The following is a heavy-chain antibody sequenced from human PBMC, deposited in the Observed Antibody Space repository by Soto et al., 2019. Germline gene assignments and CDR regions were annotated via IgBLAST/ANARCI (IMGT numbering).Heavy chain of an antibody. Sequence: PGGSLRLSCAASGFTFDDYAMHWVRQAPGKGLEWVSGISWNSGSIGYADSVKGRFTISRDNAKNSLYLQMNSLRAEDTALYYCAKGLQNLWYFDLWGRGTLVTVSS. CDR1: GFTFDDYA. J-gene: IGHJ2*01. V-gene: IGHV3-9*01. CDR2: ISWNSGSI. CDR3: AKGLQNLWYFDL.